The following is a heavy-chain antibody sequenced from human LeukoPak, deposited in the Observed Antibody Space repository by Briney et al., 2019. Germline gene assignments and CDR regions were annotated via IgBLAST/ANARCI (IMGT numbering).Heavy chain of an antibody. CDR1: GYSFTRYW. Sequence: RGESLKISCKGSGYSFTRYWIGWVRQMPGQGLEWMGIIYPGDSDTRYSPSFPGQVTISADKPISTAYLQWSSLKASDTAMYYCARRDTSSWHFGYWGQGTLVTVSS. D-gene: IGHD6-13*01. J-gene: IGHJ4*02. CDR2: IYPGDSDT. V-gene: IGHV5-51*01. CDR3: ARRDTSSWHFGY.